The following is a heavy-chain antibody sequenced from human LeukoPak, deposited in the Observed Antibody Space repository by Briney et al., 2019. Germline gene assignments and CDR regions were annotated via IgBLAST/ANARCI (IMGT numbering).Heavy chain of an antibody. V-gene: IGHV1-18*01. Sequence: ASVKVSCKASGYTFTSYGISWVRQAPGQGLEWMGWISAYNGNTNYEQKLQGRVTMTTDTSTSTAYMELRSLRSDDTAVHYCARSLIAVAGDPQLRYWGQGTLVTVSS. J-gene: IGHJ4*02. CDR3: ARSLIAVAGDPQLRY. CDR1: GYTFTSYG. D-gene: IGHD6-19*01. CDR2: ISAYNGNT.